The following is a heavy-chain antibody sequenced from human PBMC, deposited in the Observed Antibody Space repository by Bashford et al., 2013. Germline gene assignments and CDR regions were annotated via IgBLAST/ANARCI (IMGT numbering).Heavy chain of an antibody. Sequence: SVKVSCKASGYTFTGYYMQWVRQARGQRLEWIGWIVVGSGNTNYAQKFQERVTITRDMSTSTAYMELSSLRSEDTAVYYCAASFRGELLDYWGQGTLVTVSS. V-gene: IGHV1-58*02. D-gene: IGHD1-26*01. CDR2: IVVGSGNT. CDR1: GYTFTGYY. CDR3: AASFRGELLDY. J-gene: IGHJ4*02.